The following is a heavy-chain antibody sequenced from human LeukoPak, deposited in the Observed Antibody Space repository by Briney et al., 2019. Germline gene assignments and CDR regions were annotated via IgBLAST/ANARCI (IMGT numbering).Heavy chain of an antibody. D-gene: IGHD2-2*02. CDR2: IYTSGST. J-gene: IGHJ4*02. CDR3: ARSLGLYCSSTSCYTFDY. CDR1: GGSISSGSYY. Sequence: SETLSLTCTVSGGSISSGSYYWSWIRRPAGKGLEWIGRIYTSGSTNYNPSLKSRVTISVDTSKNQFSLKLSSVTAADTAVYYCARSLGLYCSSTSCYTFDYWGQGTLVTVSS. V-gene: IGHV4-61*02.